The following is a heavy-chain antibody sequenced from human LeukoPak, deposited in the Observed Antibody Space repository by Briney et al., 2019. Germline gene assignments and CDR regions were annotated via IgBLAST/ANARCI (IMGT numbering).Heavy chain of an antibody. D-gene: IGHD3-10*01. CDR2: INSEGSST. CDR3: ARGRRITMVRGVIINNLVDY. V-gene: IGHV3-74*01. CDR1: GFTFSSYW. J-gene: IGHJ4*02. Sequence: PGGSLRLSCAASGFTFSSYWMHWVRQAPGKGLVWVSRINSEGSSTSYADSVKGRFTISRDNAKNTLYLQMNSLRAEDTAVYYCARGRRITMVRGVIINNLVDYWGQGTLVTVSS.